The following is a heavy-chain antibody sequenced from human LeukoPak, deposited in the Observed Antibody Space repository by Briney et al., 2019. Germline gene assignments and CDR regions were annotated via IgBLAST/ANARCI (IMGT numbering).Heavy chain of an antibody. CDR3: AASIATKLDN. Sequence: PGGSLRLSCVFSGFTLRNHGMHWVRQAPGKGLEWVAVASSDEVNQNYAYSVKGRFLISRDNSKDTLHLQMNNLRTEDTAVYHCAASIATKLDNWGQGILVTVSS. CDR1: GFTLRNHG. J-gene: IGHJ4*02. CDR2: ASSDEVNQ. V-gene: IGHV3-30*03. D-gene: IGHD2-15*01.